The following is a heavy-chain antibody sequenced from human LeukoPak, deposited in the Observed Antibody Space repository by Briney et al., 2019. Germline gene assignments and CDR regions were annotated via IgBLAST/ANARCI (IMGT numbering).Heavy chain of an antibody. CDR1: GFTFSDHY. CDR2: IRNKANSYTT. V-gene: IGHV3-72*01. CDR3: TRIRTDTSGLDY. J-gene: IGHJ4*02. Sequence: GGSPRLSCAASGFTFSDHYMDWVRQAPGKGLEWVGRIRNKANSYTTEYAASVKGRFTFSRDESNNSLYLQMNSLKTEDTAVYYCTRIRTDTSGLDYWGQGTLVTVSS. D-gene: IGHD1/OR15-1a*01.